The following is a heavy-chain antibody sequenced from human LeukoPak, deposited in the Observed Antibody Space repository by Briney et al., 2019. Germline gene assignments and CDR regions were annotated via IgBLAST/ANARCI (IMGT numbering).Heavy chain of an antibody. CDR1: GVSISSSY. CDR3: VRGNYDSRGYSNAFDI. D-gene: IGHD3-22*01. CDR2: IYYSGST. Sequence: PSETLSLTCTVSGVSISSSYWSWIRQPPGKRLEWIGYIYYSGSTNPNPSLKSRVTISADTSKNQFSLKLNSVTAADTAVYYCVRGNYDSRGYSNAFDIWGQGAMVTVSS. V-gene: IGHV4-59*01. J-gene: IGHJ3*02.